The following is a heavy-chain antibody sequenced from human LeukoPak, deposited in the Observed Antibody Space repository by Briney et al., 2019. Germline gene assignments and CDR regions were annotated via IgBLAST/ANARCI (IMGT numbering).Heavy chain of an antibody. V-gene: IGHV1-18*01. CDR2: ISAYNGNT. CDR3: ARRGVYYDSSGYHYYFDY. CDR1: GYTFTSYG. D-gene: IGHD3-22*01. J-gene: IGHJ4*02. Sequence: ASVKVSCKASGYTFTSYGISWVRQAPGQGLEWRGWISAYNGNTNYAQKLQGRVTMTTDTSTSTAYMELRSLRSDDTAVYYCARRGVYYDSSGYHYYFDYWGQGTLVTVSS.